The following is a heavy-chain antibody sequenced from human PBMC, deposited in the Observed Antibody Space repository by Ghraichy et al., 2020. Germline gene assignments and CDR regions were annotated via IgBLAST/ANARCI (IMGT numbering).Heavy chain of an antibody. CDR2: INPSGGST. D-gene: IGHD2-21*02. V-gene: IGHV1-46*03. CDR1: GYTFTSYY. J-gene: IGHJ6*02. CDR3: ARDPPVVVTAIHSYYYGMDV. Sequence: ALVKVSCKASGYTFTSYYMHWVRQAPGQGLEWMGIINPSGGSTSYAQKFQGRVTMTRDTSTSTVYMELSSLRSEDTAVYYCARDPPVVVTAIHSYYYGMDVWGQGTTVTVSS.